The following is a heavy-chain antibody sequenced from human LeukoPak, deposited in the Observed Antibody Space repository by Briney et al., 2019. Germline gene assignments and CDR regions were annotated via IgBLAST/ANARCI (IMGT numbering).Heavy chain of an antibody. V-gene: IGHV4-39*07. CDR2: IHYSGTT. D-gene: IGHD3-10*01. Sequence: SETLSLTWTVSGGSISSSSYYWGWIRQPPGKGLEWIGSIHYSGTTYYNPSLKSRVTISVDTSKNQFSLKLSSVTAADTAVYYCARDKGYGSRRYWFDPWGQGTLVTVSS. CDR1: GGSISSSSYY. CDR3: ARDKGYGSRRYWFDP. J-gene: IGHJ5*02.